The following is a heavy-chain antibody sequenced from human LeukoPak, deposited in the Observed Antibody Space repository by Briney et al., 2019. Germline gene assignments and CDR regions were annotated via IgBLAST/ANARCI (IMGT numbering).Heavy chain of an antibody. CDR2: ISYDGSNK. J-gene: IGHJ6*02. V-gene: IGHV3-30-3*01. Sequence: GGSLRLSCAAFGFTFSSYAMHWVRQAPGKGLEWVAVISYDGSNKYYADSVKGRFTISRDNSKNTLYLQMNSLRAEDTAVYYCARGLPAAADYGMDVWGQGTTVTVSS. CDR3: ARGLPAAADYGMDV. D-gene: IGHD2-2*01. CDR1: GFTFSSYA.